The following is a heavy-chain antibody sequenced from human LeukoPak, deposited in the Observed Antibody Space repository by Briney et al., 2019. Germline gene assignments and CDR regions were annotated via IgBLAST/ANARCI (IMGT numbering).Heavy chain of an antibody. Sequence: GGSLRLSCAASGFTFSSYAMHSVRQAPGKGLEGVEVISYDGSNKYYADSVKGRFTISRDNSKHTLYLQMNSLRAEDTAVYYCARGGYDILTGYSTPLGHWGQGTLVTVSS. CDR3: ARGGYDILTGYSTPLGH. V-gene: IGHV3-30*04. D-gene: IGHD3-9*01. CDR1: GFTFSSYA. CDR2: ISYDGSNK. J-gene: IGHJ4*02.